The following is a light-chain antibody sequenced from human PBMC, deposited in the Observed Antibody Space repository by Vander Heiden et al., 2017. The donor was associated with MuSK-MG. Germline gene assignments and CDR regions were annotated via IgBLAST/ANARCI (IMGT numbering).Light chain of an antibody. CDR3: CSYAGTAI. CDR2: DVT. V-gene: IGLV2-11*01. Sequence: QSALALPPSVSGSPGQSVTISCTGSSSDIGGYHYVSWYQQHPGKAPKLMIYDVTERPSGVPARFSGSKSGNTASLAISGLQAEDEADYYCCSYAGTAIFGGGTKLTVL. J-gene: IGLJ2*01. CDR1: SSDIGGYHY.